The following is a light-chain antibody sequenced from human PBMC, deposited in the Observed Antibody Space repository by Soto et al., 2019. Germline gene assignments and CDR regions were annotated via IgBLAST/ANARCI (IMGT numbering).Light chain of an antibody. CDR2: GAS. J-gene: IGKJ3*01. Sequence: EIVLTQSPGTLSLSPGERATLSCRASQSVSSSYLAWYQQKPGQAPRLLIYGASSRATGIPDRFSGSGSGTDFTLTISRLEPEDFAGYYCQQYGSSGTFGPGTKVDIK. CDR3: QQYGSSGT. V-gene: IGKV3-20*01. CDR1: QSVSSSY.